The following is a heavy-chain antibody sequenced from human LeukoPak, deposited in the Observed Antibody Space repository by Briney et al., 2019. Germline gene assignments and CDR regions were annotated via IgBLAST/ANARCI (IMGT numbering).Heavy chain of an antibody. J-gene: IGHJ4*02. Sequence: GGSLRLSCAASGFTFSSYGMNWVRQAPGKGLEWVSYISSSSSTIYYADSVKGRFTISRDNAKNSLYLQMNSLRAEDTAVYYCARDLGGYCSSTSCYDTDYWGQGTLVTVSS. V-gene: IGHV3-48*01. CDR3: ARDLGGYCSSTSCYDTDY. D-gene: IGHD2-2*01. CDR1: GFTFSSYG. CDR2: ISSSSSTI.